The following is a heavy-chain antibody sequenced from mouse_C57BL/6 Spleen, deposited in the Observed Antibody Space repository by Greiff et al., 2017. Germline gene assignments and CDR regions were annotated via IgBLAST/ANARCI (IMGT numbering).Heavy chain of an antibody. CDR1: GYTFTSSW. Sequence: VKLQQPGAELVMPGASVKLSCKASGYTFTSSWMHWVKQRPGQGLEWIGEIDPSDSYTIYNQKFKSKATLSVDKSSSTAYMQHSSLTSEDSAVYYCTRWRNYLAYWGQGTLVTVSA. J-gene: IGHJ3*01. CDR2: IDPSDSYT. CDR3: TRWRNYLAY. D-gene: IGHD2-1*01. V-gene: IGHV1-69*01.